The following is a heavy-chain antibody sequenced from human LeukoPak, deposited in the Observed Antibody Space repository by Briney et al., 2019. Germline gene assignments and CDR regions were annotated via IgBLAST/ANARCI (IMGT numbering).Heavy chain of an antibody. CDR3: VKDPKFNGDYVDYFDY. CDR2: ISGSGGST. Sequence: PGGSLRLSCAASGFTFSSYAMSWVRQAPGKGLEWVSAISGSGGSTYYADSVKGRFTISRDKSKNTLYLQMNSLRAEDTAVYYCVKDPKFNGDYVDYFDYWGQGTLVTVSS. V-gene: IGHV3-23*01. CDR1: GFTFSSYA. D-gene: IGHD4-17*01. J-gene: IGHJ4*02.